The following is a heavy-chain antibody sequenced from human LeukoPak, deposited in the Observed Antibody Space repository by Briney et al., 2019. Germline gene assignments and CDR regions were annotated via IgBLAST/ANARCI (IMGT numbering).Heavy chain of an antibody. CDR3: ARGMATIDGYYYYMDV. D-gene: IGHD5-24*01. CDR2: IYYRGST. CDR1: GGSISSYY. V-gene: IGHV4-59*01. Sequence: SETLSLTCTVSGGSISSYYWSWIRQPPGKGLEWIGYIYYRGSTNYNPSLKSRVTISVDSSKNQFSLKLSSVTAADTAVYYCARGMATIDGYYYYMDVWGKGTTVTVSS. J-gene: IGHJ6*03.